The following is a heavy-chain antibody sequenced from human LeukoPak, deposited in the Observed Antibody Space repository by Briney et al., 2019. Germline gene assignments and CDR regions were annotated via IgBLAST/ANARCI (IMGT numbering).Heavy chain of an antibody. Sequence: ASVTVSCKASGYTFTSYYMHWVRQAPGQGLEWMGWISAYNGNTNYAQKLQGRVTMTTDTSTSTAYMELRSLRSDDTAVYYCARDKPGFDPDYYDSSGYYYWVHWGQGTLVTVSS. CDR1: GYTFTSYY. CDR3: ARDKPGFDPDYYDSSGYYYWVH. J-gene: IGHJ4*02. CDR2: ISAYNGNT. V-gene: IGHV1-18*04. D-gene: IGHD3-22*01.